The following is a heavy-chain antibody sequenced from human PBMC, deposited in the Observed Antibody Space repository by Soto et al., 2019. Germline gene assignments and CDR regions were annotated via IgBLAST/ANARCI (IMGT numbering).Heavy chain of an antibody. Sequence: SETLSLTCSVTGGSINNYYWSWVRQSAGKGLEWIGRVFTTGTTDYNPSLRGRVTISVDTSKNQFSLSLRSVTAADTAIYYCARDFNSIFDDFADMRWNFDPWGQGTLVTVSS. CDR3: ARDFNSIFDDFADMRWNFDP. J-gene: IGHJ5*02. V-gene: IGHV4-4*07. CDR2: VFTTGTT. D-gene: IGHD3-3*02. CDR1: GGSINNYY.